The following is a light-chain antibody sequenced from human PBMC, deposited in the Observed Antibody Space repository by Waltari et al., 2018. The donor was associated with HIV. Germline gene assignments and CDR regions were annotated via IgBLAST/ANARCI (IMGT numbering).Light chain of an antibody. J-gene: IGLJ3*02. Sequence: QSELTQPPSVSGAPGQRVTISFSGTTSNIGAGSDVHWYQQLPGTAPKLLIYGDNNRPSGVPDRFSGSKSGTSASLTITWLQAEDEADYYCQSYDTSLSGSKVFGGGTKLTVL. V-gene: IGLV1-40*01. CDR2: GDN. CDR3: QSYDTSLSGSKV. CDR1: TSNIGAGSD.